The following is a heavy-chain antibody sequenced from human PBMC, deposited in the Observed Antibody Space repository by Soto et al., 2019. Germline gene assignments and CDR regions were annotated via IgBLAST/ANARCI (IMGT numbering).Heavy chain of an antibody. CDR2: ISSSSSYI. CDR1: GFTFSSYS. J-gene: IGHJ6*02. D-gene: IGHD2-15*01. CDR3: ARDRGDCSGGSCYSWGYYYYGMDV. Sequence: GGTLRLSCAASGFTFSSYSMNWVRQAPGKGLEWVSSISSSSSYIYYADSVKGRFTISRDNAKNSLYLQMNSLRDEDTAVYYCARDRGDCSGGSCYSWGYYYYGMDVWGQGTTVTVSS. V-gene: IGHV3-21*01.